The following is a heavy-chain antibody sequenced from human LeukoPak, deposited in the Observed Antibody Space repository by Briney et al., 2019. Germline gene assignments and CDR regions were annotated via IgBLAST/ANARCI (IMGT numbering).Heavy chain of an antibody. CDR1: GYTFTSNY. Sequence: ASVKVSFRASGYTFTSNYMHWVRQAPGQGLEWMGIIDPSGGSTSYAQKFQGRVTMTRDTSTSTVYMELSSLRSEDTAVYYCARDRNSGSSLDIWGQGRMLTVSS. CDR3: ARDRNSGSSLDI. V-gene: IGHV1-46*01. D-gene: IGHD6-6*01. J-gene: IGHJ3*02. CDR2: IDPSGGST.